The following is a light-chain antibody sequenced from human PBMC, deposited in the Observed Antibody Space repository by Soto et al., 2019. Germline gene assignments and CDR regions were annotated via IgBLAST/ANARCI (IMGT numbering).Light chain of an antibody. V-gene: IGKV3-20*01. CDR1: QRISTSS. Sequence: EIVLTQSPGTLSLSPRERATLSCRPSQRISTSSLAWYQQKPGQAPRPLVFRSITRATGIPDRFSGSESGPDFPLTSTRLEPEDSAVYYCQHYGISPWGFTFGPRAKVEIK. CDR3: QHYGISPWGFT. J-gene: IGKJ3*01. CDR2: RSI.